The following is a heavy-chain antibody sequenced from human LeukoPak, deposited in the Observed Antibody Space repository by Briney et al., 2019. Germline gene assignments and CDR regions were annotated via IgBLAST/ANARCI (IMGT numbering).Heavy chain of an antibody. CDR3: AKDRDSGSYFDY. CDR2: ISGSGGST. J-gene: IGHJ4*02. D-gene: IGHD1-26*01. V-gene: IGHV3-23*01. CDR1: GFTFSSYA. Sequence: GGSLRLSCAASGFTFSSYAMSWVRQAPGKGLEWVSAISGSGGSTYYADSVKGRFTISRDNSKNMLYLQMNSLRAEDTAVYYCAKDRDSGSYFDYWGQGTLVTVPS.